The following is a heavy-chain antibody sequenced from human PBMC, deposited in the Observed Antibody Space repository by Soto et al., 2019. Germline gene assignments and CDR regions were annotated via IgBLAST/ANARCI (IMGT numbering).Heavy chain of an antibody. CDR1: GGSISSGGYY. D-gene: IGHD3-22*01. CDR2: IYYSGST. V-gene: IGHV4-31*03. Sequence: LSETLSLTCTVSGGSISSGGYYWSWIRQHPGKGLEWIGYIYYSGSTYYNPSLKSRVTISVDTSKNQFSLKLSSVTAADTAVYYCARDQVSFYDSSGYYHYFDYWGQGTLVTVSS. J-gene: IGHJ4*02. CDR3: ARDQVSFYDSSGYYHYFDY.